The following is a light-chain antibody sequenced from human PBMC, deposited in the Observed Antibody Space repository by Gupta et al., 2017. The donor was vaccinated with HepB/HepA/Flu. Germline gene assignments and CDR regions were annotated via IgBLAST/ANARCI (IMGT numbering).Light chain of an antibody. CDR1: QSVSRY. CDR3: QQRSNWPYT. V-gene: IGKV3-11*01. J-gene: IGKJ2*01. CDR2: DAS. Sequence: EIVLTQSPATLSLSPGERATLSCRASQSVSRYLTWYQQKPGQAPRLLIYDASKRATDIPVRFSGGGSGTDFTLTIWSLEPQDFAIYYCQQRSNWPYTFGQGTLVEIK.